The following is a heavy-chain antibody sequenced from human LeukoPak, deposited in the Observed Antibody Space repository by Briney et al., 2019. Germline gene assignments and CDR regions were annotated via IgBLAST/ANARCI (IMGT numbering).Heavy chain of an antibody. CDR1: GFTFSDYY. J-gene: IGHJ4*02. CDR2: ISSSGSTI. CDR3: ARGPYYYDSSGYYSSWDFDY. D-gene: IGHD3-22*01. Sequence: PGGPLRLSCAASGFTFSDYYMSWIRQAPGKGLEWVSYISSSGSTIYYADSVKGRFTISRDNAKNSLYLQMNSLRAEDTAVYYCARGPYYYDSSGYYSSWDFDYWGQGTLVTVSS. V-gene: IGHV3-11*01.